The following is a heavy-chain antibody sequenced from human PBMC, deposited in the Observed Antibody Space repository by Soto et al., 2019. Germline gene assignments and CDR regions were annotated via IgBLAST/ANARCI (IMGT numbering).Heavy chain of an antibody. CDR1: GGTFSSYI. D-gene: IGHD3-10*01. J-gene: IGHJ5*02. V-gene: IGHV1-69*08. CDR3: ETGGGGNWFDP. CDR2: IIPILGTV. Sequence: QVQLVQSGAEVKKPGSSVKVSCKASGGTFSSYIITWVRQAPGQGLEWMGRIIPILGTVNYAQKFQGRVTITADTATSTAYRSLSSLRSEDTAGYYGETGGGGNWFDPWGQGTLVTVSS.